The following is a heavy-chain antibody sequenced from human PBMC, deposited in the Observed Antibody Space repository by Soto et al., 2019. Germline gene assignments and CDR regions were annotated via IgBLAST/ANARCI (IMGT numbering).Heavy chain of an antibody. CDR2: IYPGDPDT. V-gene: IGHV5-51*01. Sequence: GESLKISCKGSGYSFTSYWIGWVRQMPGKGLEWMGIIYPGDPDTRYSPSFQGQVTISADKSISTAYLQWSSLKASDTAMYYCARRPSSYGNWFDPWGQGTLVTVSS. D-gene: IGHD5-18*01. CDR3: ARRPSSYGNWFDP. J-gene: IGHJ5*02. CDR1: GYSFTSYW.